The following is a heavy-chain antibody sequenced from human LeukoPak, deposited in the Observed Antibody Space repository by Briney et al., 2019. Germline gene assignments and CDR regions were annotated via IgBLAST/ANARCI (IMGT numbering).Heavy chain of an antibody. CDR1: GGSISSGDYY. J-gene: IGHJ4*02. CDR2: IYYSGST. D-gene: IGHD4-11*01. Sequence: PSETLSLTCTVSGGSISSGDYYWSWICQPPGKGLEWIGYIYYSGSTYYNPSLKSRVTISVDTSKNQFSLKLSSVTAADTAVYYCASWTTVSLNFDYWGQGTLVTVSS. CDR3: ASWTTVSLNFDY. V-gene: IGHV4-30-4*08.